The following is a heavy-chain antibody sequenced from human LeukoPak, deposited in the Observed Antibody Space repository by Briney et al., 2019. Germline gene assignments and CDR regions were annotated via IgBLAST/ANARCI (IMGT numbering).Heavy chain of an antibody. J-gene: IGHJ3*02. D-gene: IGHD3-3*01. CDR3: VRERSERAFDI. CDR2: IKQDGSEK. V-gene: IGHV3-7*01. Sequence: GGSLRLSCAGSGFTFTSYWMSWVRQAPGKGLEWVASIKQDGSEKYYVDSVKGRFSISRDNAKNSIYLQMNSLRAEDTAFYYCVRERSERAFDIWGQGTMSPSFQ. CDR1: GFTFTSYW.